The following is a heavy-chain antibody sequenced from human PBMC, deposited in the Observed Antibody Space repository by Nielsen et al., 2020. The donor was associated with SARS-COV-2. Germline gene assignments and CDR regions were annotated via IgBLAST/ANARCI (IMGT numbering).Heavy chain of an antibody. D-gene: IGHD4-17*01. V-gene: IGHV3-7*03. J-gene: IGHJ4*02. Sequence: GESLKISCATSGFIFNNYWVSWVRQAPGKGLEWVANIDADGSNKYYVDSVKGRFTISRNNAENSAYLQMNSLRAEDTGLYYCATDGQAFEYWGRVTLVSVSS. CDR1: GFIFNNYW. CDR2: IDADGSNK. CDR3: ATDGQAFEY.